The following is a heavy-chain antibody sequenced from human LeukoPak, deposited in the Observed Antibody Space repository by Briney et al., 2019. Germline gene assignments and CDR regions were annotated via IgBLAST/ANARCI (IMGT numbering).Heavy chain of an antibody. CDR1: GLTFSSYA. CDR2: NSGSGGRT. CDR3: AKLGGYCSGGSCYSATGGKYYFDY. D-gene: IGHD2-15*01. J-gene: IGHJ4*02. V-gene: IGHV3-23*01. Sequence: GGSLSLSCAVSGLTFSSYAMSWVRQAPGKGLEWVSGNSGSGGRTYNADSVKGRFTISRDNSKNTLYLQMNSLTAEDTAVYYSAKLGGYCSGGSCYSATGGKYYFDYWGQGTLVTVSS.